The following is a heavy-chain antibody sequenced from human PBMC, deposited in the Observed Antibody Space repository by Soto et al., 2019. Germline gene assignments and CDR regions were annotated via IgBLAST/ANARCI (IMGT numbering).Heavy chain of an antibody. D-gene: IGHD2-2*01. Sequence: QVQLVQSGAEVKKPGASVKVSCKASGYTFTGYYMHWVRQAPGQGLEWMGWINPNSGGTNYAQKFQGWVTMTRDTSISTAYMELSRLRSDDTAVYYCARDLDIVVVPAAMGMEVWGQGTTVTVSS. CDR2: INPNSGGT. J-gene: IGHJ6*02. V-gene: IGHV1-2*04. CDR1: GYTFTGYY. CDR3: ARDLDIVVVPAAMGMEV.